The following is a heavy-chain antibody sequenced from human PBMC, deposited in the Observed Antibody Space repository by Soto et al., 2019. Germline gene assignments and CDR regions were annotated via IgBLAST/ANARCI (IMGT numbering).Heavy chain of an antibody. J-gene: IGHJ4*02. CDR1: GFSLSTLGTC. Sequence: SGPTLVNPPQPLTLTCTFSGFSLSTLGTCVTWIRQPPGKALEWLALINWDNNEYYNPSLKTRLTISRDTSKNQVVLTMTNVDPVDTATYYCARIPHYSDSYYMDYWGQGTLVTVSS. D-gene: IGHD2-21*01. V-gene: IGHV2-70*01. CDR2: INWDNNE. CDR3: ARIPHYSDSYYMDY.